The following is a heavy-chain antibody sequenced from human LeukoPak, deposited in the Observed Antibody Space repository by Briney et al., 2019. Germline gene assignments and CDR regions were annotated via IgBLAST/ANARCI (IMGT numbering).Heavy chain of an antibody. V-gene: IGHV1-2*02. CDR1: GYTFTGYY. D-gene: IGHD2-2*01. CDR2: INPNSGGT. J-gene: IGHJ4*02. CDR3: ARDRCSSTSCYLDY. Sequence: ASVKVSCKASGYTFTGYYMHWVRQAPGQGLEWMGWINPNSGGTNYAQKFQGRVTMTRDTSVSTAYMELSRLRSDDTAVYYCARDRCSSTSCYLDYWGQGTLVTVSS.